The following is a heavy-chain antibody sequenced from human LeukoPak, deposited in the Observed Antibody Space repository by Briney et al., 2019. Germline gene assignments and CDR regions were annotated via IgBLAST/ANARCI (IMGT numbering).Heavy chain of an antibody. CDR3: AREGWNDADYYYYYGMDV. V-gene: IGHV4-34*01. J-gene: IGHJ6*02. D-gene: IGHD1-1*01. Sequence: PSETLSLTCAVYGGSFSGYYWSWIRQPPGKGLEWIGEINHSGSTNYNPSLKSRVTISVDTSKNQFSLKLSSVTAADTAVYYCAREGWNDADYYYYYGMDVWGQGTTVTVSS. CDR2: INHSGST. CDR1: GGSFSGYY.